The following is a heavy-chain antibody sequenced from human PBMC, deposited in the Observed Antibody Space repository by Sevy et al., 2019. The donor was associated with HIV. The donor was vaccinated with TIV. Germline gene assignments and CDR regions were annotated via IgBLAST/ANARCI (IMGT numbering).Heavy chain of an antibody. J-gene: IGHJ6*02. Sequence: ASVKVSCKASGYTFTSYGISWVRQAPGQGLEWMGWISAYNGNTNYAQKLQGRVTMTTDTSTSTAYMELRSLRSDDTAVYYCARRFRGYCSGGNCYEDGMDVWGQGTTVTVSS. CDR3: ARRFRGYCSGGNCYEDGMDV. CDR1: GYTFTSYG. D-gene: IGHD2-15*01. V-gene: IGHV1-18*01. CDR2: ISAYNGNT.